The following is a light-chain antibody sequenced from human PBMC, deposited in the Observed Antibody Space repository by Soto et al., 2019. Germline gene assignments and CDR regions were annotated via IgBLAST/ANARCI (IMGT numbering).Light chain of an antibody. V-gene: IGKV1-9*01. CDR3: QQVNGYPRS. CDR1: QDISSF. CDR2: AAS. J-gene: IGKJ2*01. Sequence: DIQLTQSPSFLSASVGDRVTITCRASQDISSFLAWYQQKAGKAPKLLIFAASTLQSGVPSRFSGSGSGTEFTLTISSLQPEDVSTYFFQQVNGYPRSFRQVTK.